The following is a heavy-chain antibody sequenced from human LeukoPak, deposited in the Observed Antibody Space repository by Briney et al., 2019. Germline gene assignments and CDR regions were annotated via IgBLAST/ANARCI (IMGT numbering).Heavy chain of an antibody. D-gene: IGHD3-10*01. CDR1: GFTFNYYS. CDR3: ARDSDYYGSGTYPYYFDY. J-gene: IGHJ4*02. CDR2: VSGNGATT. V-gene: IGHV3-48*02. Sequence: GGSLRLSCTASGFTFNYYSMNWVRQAPGKGLEWLAYVSGNGATTNYTDSVRGRFTISRDNAKSSLYLQMNSLRDEDTAVYYCARDSDYYGSGTYPYYFDYWGPGTLVTVS.